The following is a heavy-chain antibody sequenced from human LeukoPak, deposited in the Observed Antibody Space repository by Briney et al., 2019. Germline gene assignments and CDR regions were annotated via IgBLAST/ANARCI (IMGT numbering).Heavy chain of an antibody. D-gene: IGHD3-10*01. CDR1: GFTFSSYA. Sequence: GASLRLSCAASGFTFSSYAMSWVRQAPGKGLEWVSAISGSGGSTYYADSVKGRFTISRDNSKNTLYLQMNSLRAEDTAVYYCAKGGPMVSYYGMDVWGQGTTVTVSS. J-gene: IGHJ6*02. CDR3: AKGGPMVSYYGMDV. V-gene: IGHV3-23*01. CDR2: ISGSGGST.